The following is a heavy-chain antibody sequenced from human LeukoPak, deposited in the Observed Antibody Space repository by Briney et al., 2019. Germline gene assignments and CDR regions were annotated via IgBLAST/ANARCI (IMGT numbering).Heavy chain of an antibody. CDR3: GKSPANWLDA. Sequence: GGSLRLSCAASGFTSNNYAMSWVRQAPGKGLEWVSSISGSGDGTYYGDSVRGRFTISRDNSQRTLYLQMSSLRADDTAIYYCGKSPANWLDAWGQGTLVTVSS. J-gene: IGHJ5*02. V-gene: IGHV3-23*01. CDR2: ISGSGDGT. CDR1: GFTSNNYA.